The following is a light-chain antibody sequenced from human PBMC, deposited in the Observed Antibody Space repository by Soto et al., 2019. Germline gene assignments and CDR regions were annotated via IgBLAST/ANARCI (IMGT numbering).Light chain of an antibody. CDR3: CSYAGSYTHVV. V-gene: IGLV2-11*01. CDR1: SSDVGGYNY. Sequence: QSALTQPRSVSGSPGQSVTISCTGTSSDVGGYNYVSWYQQHPGKAPKLMIYDVSKRPSGVPDRFSGYKSGNTASLTISGLQAEDEADYYCCSYAGSYTHVVFGGGTKPTVL. J-gene: IGLJ2*01. CDR2: DVS.